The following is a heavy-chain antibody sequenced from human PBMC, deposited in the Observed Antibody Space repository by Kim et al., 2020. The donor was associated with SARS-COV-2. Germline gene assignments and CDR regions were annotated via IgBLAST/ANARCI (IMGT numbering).Heavy chain of an antibody. J-gene: IGHJ6*02. CDR2: ISYDGSNK. CDR1: GFTFSSYA. CDR3: ARDLEEGYGDYYYYGMDV. D-gene: IGHD4-17*01. V-gene: IGHV3-30-3*01. Sequence: GGSLRLSCAASGFTFSSYAMHWVRQAPGKGLEWVAVISYDGSNKYYADSVKGRFTISRDNSKNTLYLQMNSLRAEDTAVYYCARDLEEGYGDYYYYGMDVWGQGTTVTVSS.